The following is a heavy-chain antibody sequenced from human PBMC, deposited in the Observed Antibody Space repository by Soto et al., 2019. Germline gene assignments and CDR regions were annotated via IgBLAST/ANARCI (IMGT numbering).Heavy chain of an antibody. V-gene: IGHV5-51*01. Sequence: GESLKISCHASWYSFTTYWIAWVLHKPGKGLEWMGITHPGESQTRYSPSFQGQVTISFDRSTSTAYLQWSSLKASDTAIYYCARHENYYYAYYGMDVWGQGTTVTVSS. CDR1: WYSFTTYW. CDR2: THPGESQT. J-gene: IGHJ6*02. CDR3: ARHENYYYAYYGMDV.